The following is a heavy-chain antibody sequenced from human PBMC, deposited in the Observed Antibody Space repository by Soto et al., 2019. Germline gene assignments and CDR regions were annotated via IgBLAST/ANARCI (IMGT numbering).Heavy chain of an antibody. D-gene: IGHD6-25*01. Sequence: GASVKVSCKASGYTFTNFGISWVRQAPGQGLEWMGWISAYNGNTNYAQNFQGRVTMTTDTSTSTAYMELRSLRSDDTAVYYCARDRRLEGLNWFDPWGQGTLVTVSS. CDR3: ARDRRLEGLNWFDP. J-gene: IGHJ5*02. CDR1: GYTFTNFG. CDR2: ISAYNGNT. V-gene: IGHV1-18*01.